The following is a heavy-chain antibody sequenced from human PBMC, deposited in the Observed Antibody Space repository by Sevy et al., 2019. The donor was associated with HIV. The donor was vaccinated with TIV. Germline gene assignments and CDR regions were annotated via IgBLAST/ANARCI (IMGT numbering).Heavy chain of an antibody. J-gene: IGHJ4*02. D-gene: IGHD7-27*01. Sequence: GGSLRLSCAASGFTFSDYYMSWIRQAPGKGLEWVSYISSSGSTIYYADSVKGRFTISRDNAKNSLYLQMNSLRAEDMAVYYCARDVSLGMVGFDYWGQGTLVTVSS. CDR1: GFTFSDYY. V-gene: IGHV3-11*01. CDR3: ARDVSLGMVGFDY. CDR2: ISSSGSTI.